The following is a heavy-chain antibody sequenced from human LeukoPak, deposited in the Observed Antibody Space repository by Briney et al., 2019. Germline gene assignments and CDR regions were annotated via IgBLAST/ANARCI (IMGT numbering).Heavy chain of an antibody. CDR1: GYSFITYY. CDR3: ARDPAKSYYTDV. Sequence: ASVKVSCKASGYSFITYYIHWVRQAPGQGLEWMGWINPKSPGTNYAQKFKGRVTMTRDTSISTAYMELSSLTSDDTAVYYCARDPAKSYYTDVWGIGTTVTVSS. CDR2: INPKSPGT. J-gene: IGHJ6*03. V-gene: IGHV1-2*02.